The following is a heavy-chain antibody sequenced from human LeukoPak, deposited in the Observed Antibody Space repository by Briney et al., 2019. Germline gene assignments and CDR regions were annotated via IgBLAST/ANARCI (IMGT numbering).Heavy chain of an antibody. CDR3: ARGGHRQKEF. Sequence: PGESLRLFCTASGFTFSNYWMTWVRQSPGKGLEWVAIINQDGSGKYYVDSVKGRFTISRDNAKNSLYLQMSSLRAEDTAVYYCARGGHRQKEFWGQGTLVTVSS. CDR1: GFTFSNYW. V-gene: IGHV3-7*01. CDR2: INQDGSGK. J-gene: IGHJ4*02. D-gene: IGHD3-10*01.